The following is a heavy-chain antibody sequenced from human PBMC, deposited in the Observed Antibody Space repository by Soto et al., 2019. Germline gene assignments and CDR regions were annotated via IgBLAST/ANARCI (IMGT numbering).Heavy chain of an antibody. D-gene: IGHD3-22*01. Sequence: WVRQAPGKGLEWVSSISSSSSYIYYADSVKGRFTISRDNAKNSLYLQMNSLRAEDTAVYYCARISSSGYPKYWGQGTLVTVSS. V-gene: IGHV3-21*01. CDR2: ISSSSSYI. CDR3: ARISSSGYPKY. J-gene: IGHJ4*02.